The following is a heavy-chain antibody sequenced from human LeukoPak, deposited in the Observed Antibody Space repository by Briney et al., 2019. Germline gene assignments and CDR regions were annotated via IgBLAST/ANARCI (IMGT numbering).Heavy chain of an antibody. CDR1: GFTFSSYS. CDR3: ARSAAYSSDSRRTPDDY. J-gene: IGHJ4*02. CDR2: ISSSSSYI. V-gene: IGHV3-21*01. D-gene: IGHD6-19*01. Sequence: GGSLRLXCAASGFTFSSYSMNWGRQAPGKELEWVSSISSSSSYIYYADSVKGRFTISRDNAKNSLYLQMNSLRAEDTAVYYCARSAAYSSDSRRTPDDYWGQGTLVTVSS.